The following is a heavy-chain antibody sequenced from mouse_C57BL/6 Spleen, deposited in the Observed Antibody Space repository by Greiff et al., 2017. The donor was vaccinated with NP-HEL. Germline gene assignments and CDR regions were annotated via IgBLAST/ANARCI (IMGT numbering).Heavy chain of an antibody. CDR1: GYTFTSYW. V-gene: IGHV1-50*01. CDR3: ARSQLGRYYAMDY. CDR2: IDPSDSYT. D-gene: IGHD4-1*01. Sequence: QVQLQQPGAELVKPGASVKLSCKASGYTFTSYWMQWVKQRPGQGLEWIGEIDPSDSYTNYNQKFKGKATLTVDTSSSTAYMQLSSLTSEDSAVYYCARSQLGRYYAMDYWGQGTSVTVSS. J-gene: IGHJ4*01.